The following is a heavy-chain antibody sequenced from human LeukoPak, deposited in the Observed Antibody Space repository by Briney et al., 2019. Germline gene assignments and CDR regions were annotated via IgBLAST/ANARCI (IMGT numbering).Heavy chain of an antibody. CDR3: ARPAEIAVAGPYDY. D-gene: IGHD6-19*01. V-gene: IGHV1-69*13. J-gene: IGHJ4*02. CDR1: GGTFSSYA. CDR2: IIPIFGTA. Sequence: SVKVSCKASGGTFSSYAISWVRQAPGQGLEWMGGIIPIFGTANYAQKFQGRVTITADESTSTAYMELSSLRSEETAVYYCARPAEIAVAGPYDYWGQGTLVTVSS.